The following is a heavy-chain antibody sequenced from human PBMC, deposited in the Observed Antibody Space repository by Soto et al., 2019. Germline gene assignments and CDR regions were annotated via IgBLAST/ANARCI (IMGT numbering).Heavy chain of an antibody. CDR1: GYTFTGYY. J-gene: IGHJ3*02. D-gene: IGHD6-13*01. V-gene: IGHV1-2*02. CDR3: ARRIAAAYGDAFDI. CDR2: TNPNSGGT. Sequence: ASVKVSCKASGYTFTGYYMHWVRQAPGQGLEWMGWTNPNSGGTNYAQKFQGRVTMTRDTSISTAYMELSRLRSDDTAVYYCARRIAAAYGDAFDIWGQGTMVTVSS.